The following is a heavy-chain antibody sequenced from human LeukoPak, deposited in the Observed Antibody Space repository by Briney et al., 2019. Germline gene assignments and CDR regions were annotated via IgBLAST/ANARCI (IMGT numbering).Heavy chain of an antibody. D-gene: IGHD4/OR15-4a*01. CDR2: ISRNSNNT. Sequence: GRSLRLSCAASGFTFSSYGMHWVRQAPGKGLEWLSYISRNSNNTHYADSVKGRFTVSRDNDKNSLFLEMNSLRDDDTAVYYCARDGANCPGDFWGQGILVTVSS. CDR1: GFTFSSYG. J-gene: IGHJ4*02. V-gene: IGHV3-48*02. CDR3: ARDGANCPGDF.